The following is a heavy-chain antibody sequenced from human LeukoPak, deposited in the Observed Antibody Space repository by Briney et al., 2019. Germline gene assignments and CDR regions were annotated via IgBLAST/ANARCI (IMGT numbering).Heavy chain of an antibody. CDR3: ARRERQSANYYYFDY. CDR2: ICANDGNT. J-gene: IGHJ4*02. V-gene: IGHV3-23*01. D-gene: IGHD4/OR15-4a*01. CDR1: GLTFRNYA. Sequence: GGSLRLSCAASGLTFRNYAMSWVRQAPGKGLEWISVICANDGNTYYADAVKGRFTISRDNAKNSLYLQMNSLRNDDTAVYYCARRERQSANYYYFDYWGQGTLVTVSS.